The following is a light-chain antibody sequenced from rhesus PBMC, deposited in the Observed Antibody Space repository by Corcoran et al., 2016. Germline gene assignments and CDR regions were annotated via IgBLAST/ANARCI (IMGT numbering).Light chain of an antibody. Sequence: DIQMTQSPSSLSASVGDTVTITCRASQSISSWLAWYQQTPGKAPKLLIYKASGLQSGVPSRCSGSGSGTDFTLTIIRLQSEDVASYCCQQYSSSTRTFGQGTKVEIK. CDR3: QQYSSSTRT. J-gene: IGKJ1*01. V-gene: IGKV1-22*01. CDR1: QSISSW. CDR2: KAS.